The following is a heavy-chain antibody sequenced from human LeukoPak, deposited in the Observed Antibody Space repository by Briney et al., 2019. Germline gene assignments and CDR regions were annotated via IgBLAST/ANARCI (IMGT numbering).Heavy chain of an antibody. D-gene: IGHD6-19*01. CDR3: ARAGRVSFGWYGGGRDY. V-gene: IGHV4-34*01. J-gene: IGHJ4*02. CDR2: INHSGST. Sequence: PSETLSLTCAVYGGSFSGYYWSWIRPPPGKGLEWIGEINHSGSTNYNPSLKSRVTISEETSKNHFSLKLSSVTAAATAGYCCARAGRVSFGWYGGGRDYWGQGTLVTVSS. CDR1: GGSFSGYY.